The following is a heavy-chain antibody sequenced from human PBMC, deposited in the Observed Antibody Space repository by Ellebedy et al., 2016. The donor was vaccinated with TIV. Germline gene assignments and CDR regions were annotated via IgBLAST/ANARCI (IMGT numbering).Heavy chain of an antibody. V-gene: IGHV4-38-2*02. CDR1: NYSINRGYY. CDR2: IYYSGSA. CDR3: ARDPALPRGRFDT. Sequence: MPSETLSLTCTVSNYSINRGYYWGWIRQLPEKGLGWIGSIYYSGSAYYNPSLRSRVTISIDTSRNQFSLNVRSVTAADTGVYYCARDPALPRGRFDTWGQGTLVTVSS. J-gene: IGHJ5*02.